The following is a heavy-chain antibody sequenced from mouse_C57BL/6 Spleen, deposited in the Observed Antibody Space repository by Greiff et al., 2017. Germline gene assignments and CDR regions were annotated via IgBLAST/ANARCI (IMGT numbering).Heavy chain of an antibody. V-gene: IGHV1-18*01. D-gene: IGHD2-4*01. CDR1: GYTFTDYN. J-gene: IGHJ3*01. CDR2: INPNNGGT. CDR3: ARRDDYDDGKAFAY. Sequence: EVQLQQSGPELVKPGASVKIPCKASGYTFTDYNMDWVKQSHGKSLEWIGDINPNNGGTIYNQKFKGKATLTVDKSSSTAYMELRSLTSEDTAVYYCARRDDYDDGKAFAYWGQGTLVTVSA.